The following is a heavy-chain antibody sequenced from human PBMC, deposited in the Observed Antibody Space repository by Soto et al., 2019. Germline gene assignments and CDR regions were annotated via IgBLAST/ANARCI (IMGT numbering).Heavy chain of an antibody. J-gene: IGHJ4*02. Sequence: SETLSLTCTVSGGSISSGDYYWSWIRQPPGKGLEWIGYIYYSGSTYYNPSLKSRVTISVDTSKNQFSLKLSSVTAADTAVYYCAREVGDYMLRYFDYSGQGTLVTVSS. CDR1: GGSISSGDYY. CDR2: IYYSGST. D-gene: IGHD4-17*01. CDR3: AREVGDYMLRYFDY. V-gene: IGHV4-30-4*01.